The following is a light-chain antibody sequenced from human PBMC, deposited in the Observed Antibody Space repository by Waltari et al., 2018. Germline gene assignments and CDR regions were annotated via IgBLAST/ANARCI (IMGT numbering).Light chain of an antibody. CDR2: GAS. V-gene: IGKV1-39*01. J-gene: IGKJ1*01. Sequence: DIQMTQSPNSLSASVGDRVTISCRASQSISNHLNWYQQKPGKAPKLLIDGASILESGVPSRFSGSASGTDFTLTITSLQLEDFATYYCQQSHSPPGTFGQGTKVEIK. CDR3: QQSHSPPGT. CDR1: QSISNH.